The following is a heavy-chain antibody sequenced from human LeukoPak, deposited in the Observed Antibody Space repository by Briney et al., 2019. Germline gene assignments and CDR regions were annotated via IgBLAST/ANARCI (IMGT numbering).Heavy chain of an antibody. CDR2: IYPGDPET. Sequence: GESLKISCKGFGYDFSDYWMTWVRQKPRKGLEWMGIIYPGDPETRYGPSFQGQVTISADKSINTAYLHWSSLKASDTAMYYCARHVGDFWSGFSIDSWGQGTLVTVSS. J-gene: IGHJ4*02. D-gene: IGHD3-3*01. V-gene: IGHV5-51*01. CDR3: ARHVGDFWSGFSIDS. CDR1: GYDFSDYW.